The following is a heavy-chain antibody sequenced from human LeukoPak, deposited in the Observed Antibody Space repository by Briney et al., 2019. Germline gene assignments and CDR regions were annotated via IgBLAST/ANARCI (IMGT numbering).Heavy chain of an antibody. Sequence: PSETLSLTCAVYGGSFSGYYWSWIRQPPRKGLEWIGEINHSGSTNYNPSLKSRVTISVDTSKNQFSLKLSSVTAADTAVYYCARGHYDFWSGYLLDYWGQGTLVTVSS. J-gene: IGHJ4*02. D-gene: IGHD3-3*01. CDR3: ARGHYDFWSGYLLDY. V-gene: IGHV4-34*01. CDR1: GGSFSGYY. CDR2: INHSGST.